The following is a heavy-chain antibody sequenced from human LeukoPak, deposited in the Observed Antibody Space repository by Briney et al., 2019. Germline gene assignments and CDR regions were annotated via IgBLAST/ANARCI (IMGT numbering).Heavy chain of an antibody. Sequence: SETLSLTCDVSGASISGYWWSWIRQPAGKGLEWIGRKYARGSSNYNPPVQSRVTMSVDTSKNQFSLKLRSVTAADTAVYYCARGRYCSADICTGGDSFDIWGQGTMVSVSP. CDR1: GASISGYW. CDR2: KYARGSS. V-gene: IGHV4-4*07. J-gene: IGHJ3*02. CDR3: ARGRYCSADICTGGDSFDI. D-gene: IGHD2-15*01.